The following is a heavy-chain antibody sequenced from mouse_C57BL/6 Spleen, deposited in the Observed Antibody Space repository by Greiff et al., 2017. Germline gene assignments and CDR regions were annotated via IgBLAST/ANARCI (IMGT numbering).Heavy chain of an antibody. CDR1: GYTFTDYY. CDR2: IFPGSGST. V-gene: IGHV1-75*01. J-gene: IGHJ1*03. D-gene: IGHD1-1*01. Sequence: VMLVESGPELVKPGASVKISCKASGYTFTDYYINWVKQRPGQGLEWIGWIFPGSGSTYYNEKFKGKATLTVDKSSSTAYMLLSSLTSEDSAVYFCARGGGTTVVGTGYFDVWGTGTTVTVSS. CDR3: ARGGGTTVVGTGYFDV.